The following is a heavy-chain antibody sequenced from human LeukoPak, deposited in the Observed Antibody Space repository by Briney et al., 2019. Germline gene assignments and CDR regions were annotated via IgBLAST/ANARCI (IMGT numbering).Heavy chain of an antibody. Sequence: TGGSLRLSCAASGFTFSSYGMHWVRQAPGKGLEWVAFIRYDGSNKYYADSVKGRFTISRDNSKNTLYLQMNSLRAEDTAIYYCAKTKYGSGQAFDIWGQGTMVTVSS. D-gene: IGHD3-10*01. CDR1: GFTFSSYG. V-gene: IGHV3-30*02. CDR3: AKTKYGSGQAFDI. CDR2: IRYDGSNK. J-gene: IGHJ3*02.